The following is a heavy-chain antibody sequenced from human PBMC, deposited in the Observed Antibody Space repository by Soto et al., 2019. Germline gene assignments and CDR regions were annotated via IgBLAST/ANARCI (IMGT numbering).Heavy chain of an antibody. J-gene: IGHJ3*02. Sequence: QVQLQESGPGLVKPSQTLSLTCTVSGGSISSGGYYWSWIRQHPGKGLEWIGYIYYSGSTYYNPSLKSRVXXSXDXXKNQFSLKLSSVTAADTAVYYCARDRRIDTGAFDIWGQGTMVTVSS. CDR1: GGSISSGGYY. CDR2: IYYSGST. CDR3: ARDRRIDTGAFDI. V-gene: IGHV4-31*03. D-gene: IGHD1-26*01.